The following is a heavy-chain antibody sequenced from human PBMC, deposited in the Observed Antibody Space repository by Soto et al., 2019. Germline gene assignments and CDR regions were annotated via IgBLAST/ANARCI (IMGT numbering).Heavy chain of an antibody. CDR3: ARWGDYPFDY. CDR1: GGSISNYY. V-gene: IGHV4-59*01. D-gene: IGHD3-10*01. J-gene: IGHJ4*02. Sequence: QVQLQESGPGLVKPSETLSLTCTVSGGSISNYYWSWIRQPPGKGLEWIGDIYYSGNTNYNPSLKSRVTISVDTAKNQFSLKLSSVTAAETAVYYCARWGDYPFDYWGQGTLVTVSS. CDR2: IYYSGNT.